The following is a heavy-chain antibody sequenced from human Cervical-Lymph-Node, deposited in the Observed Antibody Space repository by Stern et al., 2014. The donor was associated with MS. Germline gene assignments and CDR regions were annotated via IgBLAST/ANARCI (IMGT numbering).Heavy chain of an antibody. Sequence: VQLVESGAEVKKPGESLKISCKGSGYSFATYWIGRVRQMPGKGLAGMGIIYPGDSEPRYSPSFQGQVTISADKSISTAYLHWSSLKASDTAMYYCARPGDDTAKYGLDVWGQGTTVTVSS. D-gene: IGHD5-18*01. V-gene: IGHV5-51*03. CDR2: IYPGDSEP. CDR3: ARPGDDTAKYGLDV. J-gene: IGHJ6*02. CDR1: GYSFATYW.